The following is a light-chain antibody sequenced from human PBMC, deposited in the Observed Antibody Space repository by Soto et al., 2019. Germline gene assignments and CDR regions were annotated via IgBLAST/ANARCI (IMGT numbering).Light chain of an antibody. CDR3: QQRSNWPPPIT. V-gene: IGKV3-11*01. CDR2: DAS. CDR1: QSVSSY. Sequence: EIVLTQSPATLSLSPGERATLSCRASQSVSSYLAWYQQKPGQAPRLLNYDASNRATGIPARFSGSGSGTHFTLTISSLEPEDFAVYYCQQRSNWPPPITFGQGTRLEIK. J-gene: IGKJ5*01.